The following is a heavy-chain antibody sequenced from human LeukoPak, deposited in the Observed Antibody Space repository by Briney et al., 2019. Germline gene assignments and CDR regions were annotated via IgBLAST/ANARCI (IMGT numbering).Heavy chain of an antibody. CDR3: AKWKYSNSGIDDY. Sequence: PGGSLRLSCAASGFTFSSNWMHWVRQAPGKGLVWVSRINEDGSTTNYADSVKGRFTISRDNSKNMLYLQMNSLRAEDTAVYYCAKWKYSNSGIDDYWGQGTLVTVSS. J-gene: IGHJ4*02. CDR2: INEDGSTT. CDR1: GFTFSSNW. D-gene: IGHD6-6*01. V-gene: IGHV3-74*01.